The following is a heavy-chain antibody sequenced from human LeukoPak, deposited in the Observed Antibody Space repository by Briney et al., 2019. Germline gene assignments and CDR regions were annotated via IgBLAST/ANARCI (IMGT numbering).Heavy chain of an antibody. J-gene: IGHJ4*02. V-gene: IGHV3-30*02. CDR1: GFIFSTYG. CDR2: IWKDGTNI. D-gene: IGHD2-2*01. Sequence: PGGSLRLSCVASGFIFSTYGMHWVRQAPGKGLEWVAAIWKDGTNIHYADSVQGRFTISRDNSKNTLYLQMSSLRAEDTAVYYCVKGYCSSISCYGDYWGQGTLVTFSS. CDR3: VKGYCSSISCYGDY.